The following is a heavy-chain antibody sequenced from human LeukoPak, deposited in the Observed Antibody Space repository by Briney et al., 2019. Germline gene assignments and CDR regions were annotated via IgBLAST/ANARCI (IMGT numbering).Heavy chain of an antibody. Sequence: SETPSLTCTVSGGSITSYYWSWIRQPPGKGLEWIGYISESGSTNSNPSLKSRVTISVDTSKNQFSLKLSSVTAADTAVYYCARYIAVASYFDYWGQGTLVTVSS. CDR2: ISESGST. V-gene: IGHV4-59*12. CDR1: GGSITSYY. J-gene: IGHJ4*02. CDR3: ARYIAVASYFDY. D-gene: IGHD6-19*01.